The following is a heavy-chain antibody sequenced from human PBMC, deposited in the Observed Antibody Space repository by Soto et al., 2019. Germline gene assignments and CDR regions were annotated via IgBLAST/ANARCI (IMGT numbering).Heavy chain of an antibody. CDR2: IYYSGST. J-gene: IGHJ4*02. Sequence: SETLSLTCTVSGGSISSGGYYWSWIRQHPGKGLEWIGYIYYSGSTYYNPSLKSRVTISVDTSKNQFSLKLSSVTAEDTAVYYCARGPSGWFGYDYWGQGTLVTVSS. V-gene: IGHV4-31*03. D-gene: IGHD6-19*01. CDR3: ARGPSGWFGYDY. CDR1: GGSISSGGYY.